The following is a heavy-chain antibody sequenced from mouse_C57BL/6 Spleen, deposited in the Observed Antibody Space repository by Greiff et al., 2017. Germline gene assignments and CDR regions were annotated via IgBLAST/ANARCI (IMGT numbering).Heavy chain of an antibody. CDR1: GYTFTDHS. CDR2: IYPRDGST. D-gene: IGHD2-3*01. V-gene: IGHV1-78*01. CDR3: ARKDDPYYFDY. J-gene: IGHJ2*01. Sequence: QVQLQQSDAELVKPGASVKISCKVSGYTFTDHSIHWMKQRPEQGLEWIGYIYPRDGSTKYNQKFKGKATLTADKSSSTAYMQLSSLTSEDSAVYFCARKDDPYYFDYWGQGTTLTVSS.